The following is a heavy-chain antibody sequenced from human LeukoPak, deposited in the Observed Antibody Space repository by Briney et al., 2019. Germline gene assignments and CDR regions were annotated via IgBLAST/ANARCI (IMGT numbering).Heavy chain of an antibody. V-gene: IGHV3-20*04. CDR3: ASGGIYYGAAFEF. CDR2: INWNGGSI. Sequence: GGSLRLSCAGSGFTFGDYGMSWVRQAPGKGLEWVSGINWNGGSIGYADSVKGRFTISRDNAKNSLYLQMNSLRAEDTAFYYCASGGIYYGAAFEFWGQGTLVTVSS. J-gene: IGHJ4*02. D-gene: IGHD1-26*01. CDR1: GFTFGDYG.